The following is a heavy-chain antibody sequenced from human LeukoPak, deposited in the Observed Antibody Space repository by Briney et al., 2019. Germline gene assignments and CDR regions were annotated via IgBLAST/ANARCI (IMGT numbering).Heavy chain of an antibody. Sequence: PSETLSLTCAVYGGSFSGYYWGWIRQPPGKGLEWIGSIYYSGSTYYNPSLKSRVTISVDTSKNQFSLKLSSVTAADTAVYYCARLEDYYDSSGYYVFDAFDIWGQGTMVTVSS. V-gene: IGHV4-39*01. CDR2: IYYSGST. D-gene: IGHD3-22*01. J-gene: IGHJ3*02. CDR3: ARLEDYYDSSGYYVFDAFDI. CDR1: GGSFSGYY.